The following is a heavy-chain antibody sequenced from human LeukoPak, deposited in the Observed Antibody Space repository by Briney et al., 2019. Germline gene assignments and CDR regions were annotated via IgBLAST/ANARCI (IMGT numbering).Heavy chain of an antibody. D-gene: IGHD3-10*01. J-gene: IGHJ4*02. V-gene: IGHV3-74*01. CDR2: TNEHGTII. CDR1: GFTFSDSG. CDR3: VVDLSGSADY. Sequence: GGSLRLSCAASGFTFSDSGMHWVRQAPGEGLVWVSRTNEHGTIINYADSVKGRFTISRDNAKNTLYLQMNSLRTEDSALYYCVVDLSGSADYWGQGTLVTVSS.